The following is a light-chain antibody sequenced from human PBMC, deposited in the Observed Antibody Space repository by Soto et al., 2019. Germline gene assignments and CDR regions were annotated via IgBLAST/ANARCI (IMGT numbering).Light chain of an antibody. CDR2: DAS. J-gene: IGKJ1*01. CDR3: QQYNNWPRT. V-gene: IGKV3-11*01. Sequence: EIVLTQSPATLSLSPGERATLSCRASQSVSRHLAWYQQKPGQAPRLLIYDASNRATGIPARFSGSGSGTDFTLTISSLEPEDFAVYYCQQYNNWPRTFGQGTKVDI. CDR1: QSVSRH.